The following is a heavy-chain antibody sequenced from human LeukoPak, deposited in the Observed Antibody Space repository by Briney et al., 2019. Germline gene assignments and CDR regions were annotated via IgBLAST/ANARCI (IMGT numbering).Heavy chain of an antibody. J-gene: IGHJ3*02. V-gene: IGHV3-7*03. CDR3: ARDYYSYSRGSWAFDI. CDR2: IDQDGSEK. D-gene: IGHD3-22*01. Sequence: PGGSLRLSCAASGFTFRSYSMNWVRQAPGNGLEWVANIDQDGSEKYYVESMKGRITISRDTAKNSLYLQMNSLRAEDTAVYYCARDYYSYSRGSWAFDIWGQGTMVTVSS. CDR1: GFTFRSYS.